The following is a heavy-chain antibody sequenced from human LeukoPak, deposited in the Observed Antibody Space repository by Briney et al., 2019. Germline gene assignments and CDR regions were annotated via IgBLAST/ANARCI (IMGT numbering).Heavy chain of an antibody. CDR2: ISGSSDNT. CDR3: AKDPINWGSIYFDR. D-gene: IGHD7-27*01. CDR1: GFTFSNYA. Sequence: GGSLRLSCEASGFTFSNYAMSWVRQAPGKGLEWVSSISGSSDNTNYADSVKGRFTISRDNSKNILYLQMNSLTAEDTAVYWCAKDPINWGSIYFDRWGQGTLVTVSS. J-gene: IGHJ4*02. V-gene: IGHV3-23*01.